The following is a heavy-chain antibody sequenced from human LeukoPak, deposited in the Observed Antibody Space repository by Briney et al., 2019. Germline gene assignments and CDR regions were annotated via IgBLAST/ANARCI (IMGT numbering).Heavy chain of an antibody. J-gene: IGHJ5*02. CDR3: ARGLTPDP. V-gene: IGHV1-2*02. D-gene: IGHD3-16*01. CDR2: INPNSGGT. CDR1: GYTFTGYN. Sequence: ASVKVSCKASGYTFTGYNIHWVRHAPGQGLEWMGWINPNSGGTNYAQKFQGSVIMTGDTSVTTAYLELRRLRSDDTAVYYCARGLTPDPWGQGTLVTVSS.